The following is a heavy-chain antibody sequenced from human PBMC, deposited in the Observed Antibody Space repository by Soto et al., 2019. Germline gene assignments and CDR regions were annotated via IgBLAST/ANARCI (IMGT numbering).Heavy chain of an antibody. Sequence: SETLSLTCAVYGGSFSGYYWSWIRQPPGKGLEWIGEINHSGSTNYNPSLKSRVTISVDTSKNQFSLKLSSVTAADTAVYYCARGRFQRLHGSRVGFLYYYMDVWGKGTTVTVSS. CDR1: GGSFSGYY. CDR3: ARGRFQRLHGSRVGFLYYYMDV. CDR2: INHSGST. J-gene: IGHJ6*03. D-gene: IGHD6-25*01. V-gene: IGHV4-34*01.